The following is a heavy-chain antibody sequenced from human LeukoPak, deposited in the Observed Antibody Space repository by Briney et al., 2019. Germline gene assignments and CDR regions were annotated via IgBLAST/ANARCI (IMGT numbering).Heavy chain of an antibody. Sequence: GGSLRLSCAASGFTFDDYAMHWVRQAPGKGLEWVSGISWNSGSIGYADSVKGRFTISRDNAKNSLYLQMNSLRAEDMALYYCAKCRDSSSSRGAFDIWSQGTMVTVSS. CDR2: ISWNSGSI. CDR1: GFTFDDYA. CDR3: AKCRDSSSSRGAFDI. J-gene: IGHJ3*02. D-gene: IGHD6-6*01. V-gene: IGHV3-9*03.